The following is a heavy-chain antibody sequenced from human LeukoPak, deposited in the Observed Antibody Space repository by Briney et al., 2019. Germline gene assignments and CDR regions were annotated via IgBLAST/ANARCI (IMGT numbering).Heavy chain of an antibody. V-gene: IGHV3-7*01. D-gene: IGHD2-15*01. CDR1: GFTFSSYW. Sequence: GGSLRLSCAASGFTFSSYWMSWVRQAPGKGLEWVANIKQDGSEKYYVDSVKGRFTISRDNAKNSLYLQMNSLRAEDTAVYYCARDSIVVVVAATPGDYWGQGTLVTVSS. J-gene: IGHJ4*02. CDR2: IKQDGSEK. CDR3: ARDSIVVVVAATPGDY.